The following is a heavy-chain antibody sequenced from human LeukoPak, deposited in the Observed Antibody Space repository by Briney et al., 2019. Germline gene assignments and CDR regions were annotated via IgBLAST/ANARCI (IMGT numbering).Heavy chain of an antibody. CDR3: VTDGDKWNDFEY. CDR2: IDKDGDEI. V-gene: IGHV3-7*01. D-gene: IGHD1-1*01. Sequence: GGSLRLSCAASGLSIRNFWMHWVRQAPGKGLEWVAIIDKDGDEIKYVDSVKGRFTLSRDNAKNSVYLQMNSLTTEDTALYYCVTDGDKWNDFEYWGQGTLVTVSS. J-gene: IGHJ4*02. CDR1: GLSIRNFW.